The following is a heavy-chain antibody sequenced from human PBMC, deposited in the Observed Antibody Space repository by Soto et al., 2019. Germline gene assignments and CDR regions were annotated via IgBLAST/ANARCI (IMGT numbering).Heavy chain of an antibody. V-gene: IGHV4-30-4*01. Sequence: SETLSLTCTVSGGSISSGDYYWSWIRQPPGKGLEWIGYIYYSGSTYYNPSLKSRVTISVDTSKNQFSLKLSSVTAADTAVYYSARDRPIVVVPRVEQRDAFDIWGQGTMVTVS. CDR1: GGSISSGDYY. CDR2: IYYSGST. J-gene: IGHJ3*02. CDR3: ARDRPIVVVPRVEQRDAFDI. D-gene: IGHD3-22*01.